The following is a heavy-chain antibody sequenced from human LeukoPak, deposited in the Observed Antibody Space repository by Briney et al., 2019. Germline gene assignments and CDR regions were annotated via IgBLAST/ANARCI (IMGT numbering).Heavy chain of an antibody. CDR3: ARLFGGWNAFDI. D-gene: IGHD3-16*01. Sequence: SETLSLTCTVSGGSISSYYRSWIRQPPGKGLEWIGYIYYSGSTNYNPSLKSRVTISVDTSKNQFSLKLSSVTAADTAVYYCARLFGGWNAFDIWGQGTMVTVSS. CDR2: IYYSGST. J-gene: IGHJ3*02. CDR1: GGSISSYY. V-gene: IGHV4-59*08.